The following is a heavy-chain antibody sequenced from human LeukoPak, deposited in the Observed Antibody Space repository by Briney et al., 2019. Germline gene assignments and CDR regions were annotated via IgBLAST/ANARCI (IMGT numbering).Heavy chain of an antibody. CDR2: IYSGGST. CDR3: ARDTPNDYYYYGMDV. CDR1: GFTVSSNY. V-gene: IGHV3-66*01. Sequence: GGSLRLSCAASGFTVSSNYMSWVRQAPGKGLEWVSVIYSGGSTYYADSVKGRFAISRDNSKNTLYLQMNSLRAEDTAVYYCARDTPNDYYYYGMDVWGQGTTVTVSS. D-gene: IGHD1-1*01. J-gene: IGHJ6*02.